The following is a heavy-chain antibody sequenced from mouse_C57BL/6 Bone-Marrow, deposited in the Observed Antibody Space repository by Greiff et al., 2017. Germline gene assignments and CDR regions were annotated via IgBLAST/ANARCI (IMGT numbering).Heavy chain of an antibody. J-gene: IGHJ4*01. CDR2: IDPETGGT. D-gene: IGHD2-1*01. Sequence: QVQLQQSGAELVRPGASVTLSCKASGYTFTDYEMHWVKQTPVHGLEWIGAIDPETGGTAYNQKFKGKAILTADKSSSTAYMELRSLTSEDSAVYYCTRRKPFYYGNYHYAMDYWGQRTSVTVSS. V-gene: IGHV1-15*01. CDR1: GYTFTDYE. CDR3: TRRKPFYYGNYHYAMDY.